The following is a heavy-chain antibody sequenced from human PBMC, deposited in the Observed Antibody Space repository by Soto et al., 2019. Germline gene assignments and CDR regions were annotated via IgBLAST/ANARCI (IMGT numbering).Heavy chain of an antibody. J-gene: IGHJ3*02. CDR1: GFTFSTYA. CDR3: AKRPTSTGFGDPFDI. Sequence: GGVLRLSCAASGFTFSTYAMSWVRQAPGKGLEWVSTISSSGGNTYYTDSVKGRLTISRDNSKNTLYPQMNSLRAEDTAIYYCAKRPTSTGFGDPFDIWGQGTMVTVSS. V-gene: IGHV3-23*01. D-gene: IGHD3-10*01. CDR2: ISSSGGNT.